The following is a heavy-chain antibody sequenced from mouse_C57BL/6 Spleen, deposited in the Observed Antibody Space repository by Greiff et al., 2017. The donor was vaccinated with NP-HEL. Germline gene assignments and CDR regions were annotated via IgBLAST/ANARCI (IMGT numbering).Heavy chain of an antibody. V-gene: IGHV1-72*01. CDR1: GYTFTSYW. J-gene: IGHJ1*03. D-gene: IGHD4-1*01. CDR2: IDPNSGGT. CDR3: ARRYSSWDWYFDV. Sequence: QVQLQQPGAELVKPGASVPLSCTASGYTFTSYWMHWVKQRPGRGLEWIGRIDPNSGGTKYNEKFKSKATLTVDKPSSTAYMQLSSLTSEDSAVYYCARRYSSWDWYFDVWGTGTTVTVSS.